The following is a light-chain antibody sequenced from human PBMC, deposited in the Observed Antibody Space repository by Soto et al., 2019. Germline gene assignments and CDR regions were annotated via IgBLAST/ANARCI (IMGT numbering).Light chain of an antibody. J-gene: IGLJ1*01. V-gene: IGLV2-14*01. CDR1: SSDVGGYNY. Sequence: QSVLPQTASVSGSPGQSITISCTGTSSDVGGYNYVSWYQQYPGKAPKLMIYDVSNRPSGVSNRFSGSKSGNTASLTISGLQAEDEADYYCSSYTSSSTYVFGTGTKLTVL. CDR2: DVS. CDR3: SSYTSSSTYV.